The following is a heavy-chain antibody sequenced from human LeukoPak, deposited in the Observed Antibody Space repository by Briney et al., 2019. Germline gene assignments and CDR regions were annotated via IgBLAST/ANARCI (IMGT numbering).Heavy chain of an antibody. CDR3: ARNFDMKGFDP. J-gene: IGHJ5*02. D-gene: IGHD3-9*01. CDR1: GYTFTGYY. V-gene: IGHV1-2*02. CDR2: INSDSGFT. Sequence: VKVSCKASGYTFTGYYMNWVRQAPGQGLEWMGWINSDSGFTKYAQKFQGRVTMTRDTSITTVYMDLTRLTSDDTAVYYCARNFDMKGFDPVGQGTLVTVSS.